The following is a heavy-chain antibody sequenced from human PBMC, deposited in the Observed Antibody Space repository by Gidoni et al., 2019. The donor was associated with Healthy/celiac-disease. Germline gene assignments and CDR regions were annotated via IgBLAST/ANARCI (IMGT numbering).Heavy chain of an antibody. Sequence: QVTLKESGPVLVKPTETLTLTCTVSGFSLSNARMGVSWIRQPPGKALEWLAHIFSNDEKSYSTSLKSRLTISKDTSKSQVVLTMTNMDPVDTATYYCARISAPSQWLVRTRFFDYWGQGTLVTVSS. V-gene: IGHV2-26*01. CDR1: GFSLSNARMG. J-gene: IGHJ4*02. CDR3: ARISAPSQWLVRTRFFDY. D-gene: IGHD6-19*01. CDR2: IFSNDEK.